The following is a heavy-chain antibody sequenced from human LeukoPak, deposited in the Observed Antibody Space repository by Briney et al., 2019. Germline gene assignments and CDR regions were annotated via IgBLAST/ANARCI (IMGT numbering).Heavy chain of an antibody. CDR2: IWYDRSNK. CDR1: GFTFSSYG. Sequence: GGSLRLSCAASGFTFSSYGMHWVRQAPGKGLEWVAVIWYDRSNKYYADSVKGRFAISRDNSKNTLYLQMNSLRAEDTAVYYCARVLITMVRGVIYYYYYGMDVWGQGTTVTVSS. V-gene: IGHV3-33*01. CDR3: ARVLITMVRGVIYYYYYGMDV. J-gene: IGHJ6*02. D-gene: IGHD3-10*01.